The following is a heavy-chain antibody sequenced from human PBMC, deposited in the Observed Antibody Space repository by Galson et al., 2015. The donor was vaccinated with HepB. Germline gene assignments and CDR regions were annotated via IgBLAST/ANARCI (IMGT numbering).Heavy chain of an antibody. D-gene: IGHD2-15*01. J-gene: IGHJ4*02. Sequence: SLRLSCAASGFTFSDYYMSWIRQAPGKGLEWVSYISSSSSYTNYADSVKGRFTISRDNAKNSLYLQMNSLRAEDTAVYYCARANRDWGLYCSGGSCYSGPYFVYWGQGTLVTVSS. CDR1: GFTFSDYY. V-gene: IGHV3-11*06. CDR2: ISSSSSYT. CDR3: ARANRDWGLYCSGGSCYSGPYFVY.